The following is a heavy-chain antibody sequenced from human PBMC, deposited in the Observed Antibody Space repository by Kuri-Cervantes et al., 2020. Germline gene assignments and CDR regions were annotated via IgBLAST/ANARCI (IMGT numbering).Heavy chain of an antibody. CDR2: INSDGSST. CDR1: GFTFDDYA. D-gene: IGHD3-10*01. Sequence: GGSLRLSCAASGFTFDDYAMHWVRQAPGKGLVWVSRINSDGSSTSYADSVKGRFTISRDNAKNSLYLQMNSLRAEDTALYYCAKDYGSGSYFYYYYYMGVWGKGTTVTVSS. V-gene: IGHV3-9*01. CDR3: AKDYGSGSYFYYYYYMGV. J-gene: IGHJ6*03.